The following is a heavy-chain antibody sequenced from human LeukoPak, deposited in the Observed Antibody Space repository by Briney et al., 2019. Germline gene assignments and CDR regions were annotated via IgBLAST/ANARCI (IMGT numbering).Heavy chain of an antibody. CDR1: GFTFSDYY. Sequence: GGSLRLSCTASGFTFSDYYMSWIRQAPGKGLEWVSYISSSGSTIYYADSVKGRFTISRDNAKNSLYLQMNSLRAEDTAVYYCARQTYGDYVMCAFDIWGQGTMVTVSS. CDR3: ARQTYGDYVMCAFDI. J-gene: IGHJ3*02. CDR2: ISSSGSTI. V-gene: IGHV3-11*01. D-gene: IGHD4-17*01.